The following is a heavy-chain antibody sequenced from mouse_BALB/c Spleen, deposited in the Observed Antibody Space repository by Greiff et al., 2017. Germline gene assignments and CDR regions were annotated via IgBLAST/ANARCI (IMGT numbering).Heavy chain of an antibody. CDR1: GYSITSDYA. CDR2: ISYSGST. J-gene: IGHJ4*01. D-gene: IGHD2-14*01. Sequence: DVKLQESGPGLVKPSQSLSLTCTVTGYSITSDYAWNWIRQFPGNKLEWMGYISYSGSTSYNPSLKSRISITRDTSKNQFFLQLNSVTTEDTATYYCARYRYDDGAMDCWGQGTSVTVSS. V-gene: IGHV3-2*02. CDR3: ARYRYDDGAMDC.